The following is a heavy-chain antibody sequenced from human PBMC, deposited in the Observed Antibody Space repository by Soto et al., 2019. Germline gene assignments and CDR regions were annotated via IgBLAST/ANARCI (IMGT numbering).Heavy chain of an antibody. CDR1: GGSISSGGYS. J-gene: IGHJ6*02. CDR2: INHSGST. D-gene: IGHD2-2*01. Sequence: SETLSLTCAVSGGSISSGGYSWSWIRQPPGKGLEWIGYINHSGSTNYNPSLKSRVTISVDTSKNQFSLKLSSVTAADTAVYYCARGPYCSSTSCYLGYYYYYYGMDVWGQGTTVTVSS. V-gene: IGHV4-30-2*01. CDR3: ARGPYCSSTSCYLGYYYYYYGMDV.